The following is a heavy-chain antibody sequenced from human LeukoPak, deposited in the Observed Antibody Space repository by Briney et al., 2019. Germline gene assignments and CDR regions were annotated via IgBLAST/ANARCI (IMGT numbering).Heavy chain of an antibody. CDR3: AKDGRVRLGTNPFDY. CDR2: ISYDGSNK. D-gene: IGHD1-14*01. J-gene: IGHJ4*02. V-gene: IGHV3-30*18. Sequence: PGRSLRLSCAASGFTFSSYGMHWVRQAPGKGLEWVAVISYDGSNKYYADSVKGRFTISRDNSKNTLYLQMYSLRAEDTAVYYCAKDGRVRLGTNPFDYWGQGTLVTVSS. CDR1: GFTFSSYG.